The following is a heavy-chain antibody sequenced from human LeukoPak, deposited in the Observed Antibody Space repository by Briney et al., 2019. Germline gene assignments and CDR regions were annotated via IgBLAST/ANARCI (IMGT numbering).Heavy chain of an antibody. J-gene: IGHJ6*03. CDR3: ARRRGYYYGSGSSGPYYMDV. D-gene: IGHD3-10*01. Sequence: GGSLRLSCAASGFTFDDYGMSWVRQAPGKGLEWVSVINWNGGSTGYADSVKGRFTISRDNAKNSLYLQMNSLRAEDTALYYCARRRGYYYGSGSSGPYYMDVWGKGTTVTVSS. CDR1: GFTFDDYG. V-gene: IGHV3-20*04. CDR2: INWNGGST.